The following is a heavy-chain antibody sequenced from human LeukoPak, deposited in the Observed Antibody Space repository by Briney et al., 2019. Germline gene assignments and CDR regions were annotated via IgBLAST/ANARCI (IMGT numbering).Heavy chain of an antibody. CDR1: GFTFSSYG. V-gene: IGHV3-30*18. D-gene: IGHD6-19*01. CDR3: AKTGSSRYYFDY. Sequence: PGRSLRLSCAASGFTFSSYGMHWVRQAPGKGLEWVAVISYDGGKKYYADSVRGRFTISRDNSKSTLYLQMNSLRAEDTAVYYCAKTGSSRYYFDYWGQGTLVTVSS. J-gene: IGHJ4*02. CDR2: ISYDGGKK.